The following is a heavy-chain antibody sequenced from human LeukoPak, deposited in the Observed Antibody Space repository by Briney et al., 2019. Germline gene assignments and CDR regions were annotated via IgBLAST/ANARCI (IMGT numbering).Heavy chain of an antibody. CDR1: GGSISSYY. V-gene: IGHV4-59*01. J-gene: IGHJ4*02. CDR2: ISYSGST. Sequence: SETLSLTCTVSGGSISSYYWSWIRQPPGKGLEWIGYISYSGSTNYNPSLKSRVTISVDTSKNQLSLKLNSVTAANTAVYYCARYIWGSYPTFEDYWGQGSLVTVSS. D-gene: IGHD3-16*02. CDR3: ARYIWGSYPTFEDY.